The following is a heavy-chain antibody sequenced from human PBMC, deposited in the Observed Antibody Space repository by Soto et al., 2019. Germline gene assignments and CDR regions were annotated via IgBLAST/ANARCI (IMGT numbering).Heavy chain of an antibody. V-gene: IGHV1-2*04. CDR3: ARGNPGIAAAGKNWFDP. CDR1: GYTFTGYY. Sequence: ASVKVSCKASGYTFTGYYMHWVRQAPGQGLEWMGWINPNSGGTNYAQKFQGWVTMTRDTSISTAYMELSRLRSDDTAVYYCARGNPGIAAAGKNWFDPWGQGTVVTVSS. D-gene: IGHD6-13*01. CDR2: INPNSGGT. J-gene: IGHJ5*02.